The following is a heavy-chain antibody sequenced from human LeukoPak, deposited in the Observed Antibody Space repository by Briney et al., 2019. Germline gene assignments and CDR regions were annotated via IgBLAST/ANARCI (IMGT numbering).Heavy chain of an antibody. J-gene: IGHJ3*02. Sequence: GGSLRLSCAASGFTFSSYSMNWVRQAPGKGLEWVSPISSSSSYIYYADSVKGRFTISRDNAKNSLYLQMNSLRAEDTAVYYCAGEGSSSDAFDIWGQGTMVTVSS. CDR1: GFTFSSYS. D-gene: IGHD6-13*01. CDR2: ISSSSSYI. CDR3: AGEGSSSDAFDI. V-gene: IGHV3-21*01.